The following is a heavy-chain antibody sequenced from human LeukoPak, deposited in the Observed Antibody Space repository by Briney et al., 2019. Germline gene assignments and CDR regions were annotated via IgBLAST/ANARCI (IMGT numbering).Heavy chain of an antibody. CDR1: GGSISSGNHY. Sequence: SETLSLTCTVSGGSISSGNHYWSWVRQPPGKGLEWIGYVHDTGTVYYNTPLKSRLTISVDTSKNQFSLKLSSVIAADTAVYYCARLSGSLNWFDPWGQGTLVTVSS. D-gene: IGHD1-26*01. V-gene: IGHV4-30-4*01. CDR2: VHDTGTV. J-gene: IGHJ5*02. CDR3: ARLSGSLNWFDP.